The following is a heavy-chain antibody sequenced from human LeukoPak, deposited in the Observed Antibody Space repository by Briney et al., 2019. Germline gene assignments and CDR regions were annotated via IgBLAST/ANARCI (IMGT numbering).Heavy chain of an antibody. J-gene: IGHJ3*02. CDR2: INTNTGNP. CDR3: AREPPPDTDAFDI. V-gene: IGHV7-4-1*02. CDR1: GYTFTSYG. D-gene: IGHD5-18*01. Sequence: GASVKVSCKASGYTFTSYGISWVRQAPGQGLEWMGWINTNTGNPTYAQGFTGRFVFSLDTSVSTAYLQISSLKAEDTAVYYCAREPPPDTDAFDIWGQGTMVTVSS.